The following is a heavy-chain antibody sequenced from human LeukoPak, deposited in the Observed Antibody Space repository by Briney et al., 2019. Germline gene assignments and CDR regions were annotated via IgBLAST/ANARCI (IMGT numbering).Heavy chain of an antibody. Sequence: TSETLSLTCAVYGGSFSGYYWSWIRQPPGKGLEWIGEINHSGSTNYNPSLKSRVTISVDTSKNQFSLKLSSVTAADTAVYYCAGGKGYYGSGSYYYFDYWGQGTLVTVSS. J-gene: IGHJ4*02. CDR1: GGSFSGYY. CDR3: AGGKGYYGSGSYYYFDY. V-gene: IGHV4-34*01. CDR2: INHSGST. D-gene: IGHD3-10*01.